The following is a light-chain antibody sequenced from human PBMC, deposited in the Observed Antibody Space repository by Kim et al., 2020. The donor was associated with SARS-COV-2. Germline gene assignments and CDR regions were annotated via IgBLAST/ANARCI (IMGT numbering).Light chain of an antibody. CDR3: QTWDTDIMV. CDR2: VNGDGSH. CDR1: SGHSTYA. Sequence: ASVNLTCTRSSGHSTYALAWHQQQPEKGPRYVMKVNGDGSHSKGDGIPDRFSGSSSGAGRYLTISSLQSEDEAGYYCQTWDTDIMVFGGGTQLTVL. J-gene: IGLJ3*02. V-gene: IGLV4-69*01.